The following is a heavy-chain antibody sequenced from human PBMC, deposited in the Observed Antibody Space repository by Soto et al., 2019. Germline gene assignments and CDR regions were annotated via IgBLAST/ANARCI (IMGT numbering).Heavy chain of an antibody. Sequence: ASVKVSCKASGYTFTGYYMHWVRQAPGQGLEWMGWINPNSGGTNYAQKFQGWVTMTSDTSISTAYMELSRLRSDDTAVYYCARDPGYSYGFPLDYWGQGTLVTVSS. CDR2: INPNSGGT. J-gene: IGHJ4*02. V-gene: IGHV1-2*04. CDR1: GYTFTGYY. D-gene: IGHD5-18*01. CDR3: ARDPGYSYGFPLDY.